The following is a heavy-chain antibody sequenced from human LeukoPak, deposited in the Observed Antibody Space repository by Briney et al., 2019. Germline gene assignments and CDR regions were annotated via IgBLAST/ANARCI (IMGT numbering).Heavy chain of an antibody. V-gene: IGHV3-30-3*01. CDR2: ISYDGSNK. D-gene: IGHD3-10*01. J-gene: IGHJ4*02. CDR1: GFTFSSYA. CDR3: AKEYDSGGYGANLDY. Sequence: GRSLRLSCAASGFTFSSYAMHWVRQAPGKGLEWVAVISYDGSNKYYADSVKGRFTISRDNSKNTMYLQMNSLRAEDTAVYYCAKEYDSGGYGANLDYWGQGTLVTVSS.